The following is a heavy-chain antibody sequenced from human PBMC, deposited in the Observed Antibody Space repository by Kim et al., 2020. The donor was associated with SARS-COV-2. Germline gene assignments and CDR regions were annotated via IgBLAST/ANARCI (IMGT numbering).Heavy chain of an antibody. CDR1: GGSITTYY. J-gene: IGHJ6*02. CDR3: ARSPLWSGYSRTISATYYYYGMDI. CDR2: INSSGST. V-gene: IGHV4-4*07. D-gene: IGHD3-3*01. Sequence: SETLSLTCTVSGGSITTYYWSWIRQSAGKGLEWIGRINSSGSTNYNPSLKSRVTMSVDTSKNQFSLKLSSVTAADTAVYCCARSPLWSGYSRTISATYYYYGMDIWGQGTTVTVSS.